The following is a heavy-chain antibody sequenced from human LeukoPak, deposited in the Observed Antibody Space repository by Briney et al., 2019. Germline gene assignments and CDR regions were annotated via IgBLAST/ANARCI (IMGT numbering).Heavy chain of an antibody. V-gene: IGHV6-1*01. CDR1: GDSVSSNSAA. Sequence: SQTLSLTCAISGDSVSSNSAAWNWIRQSPSRGLEWLGRTYCRSKWYNDYAVSVKSRITINPDTSKNQFSLQLNSVTPEDTAVYYCARDWYDSSGYYYYSGYYFDYWGQGTLVTVSS. CDR2: TYCRSKWYN. CDR3: ARDWYDSSGYYYYSGYYFDY. J-gene: IGHJ4*02. D-gene: IGHD3-22*01.